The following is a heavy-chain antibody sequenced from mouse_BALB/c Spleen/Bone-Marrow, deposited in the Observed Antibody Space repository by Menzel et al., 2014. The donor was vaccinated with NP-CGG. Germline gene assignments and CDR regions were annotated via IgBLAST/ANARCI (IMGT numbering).Heavy chain of an antibody. J-gene: IGHJ3*01. Sequence: QVQLQQSGAELVKPGATVKLSCKASGYTFTSYYMYWVKQRPGQGLEWIGEINPSNGGTNFNEKFKSKATLTVDKSSSTAYMQLSSLTSEDSAVYYCTRGFAYWGQGTLVTVSA. CDR2: INPSNGGT. CDR3: TRGFAY. CDR1: GYTFTSYY. V-gene: IGHV1S81*02.